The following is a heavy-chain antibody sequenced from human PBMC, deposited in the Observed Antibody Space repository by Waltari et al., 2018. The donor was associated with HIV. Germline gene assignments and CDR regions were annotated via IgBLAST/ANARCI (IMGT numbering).Heavy chain of an antibody. Sequence: QLQLQESGPGLVKPSETLSLTCTVSGGSISSSSYYWGWIRQPPGKGLEWIGSIYYSGSTYYNPSLKSLVTISVDTSKNQFSLKLSSVTAADTAVYYCAGLYYYGSGSQRPVSDYWGQGTLVTVSS. CDR3: AGLYYYGSGSQRPVSDY. V-gene: IGHV4-39*01. D-gene: IGHD3-10*01. CDR1: GGSISSSSYY. CDR2: IYYSGST. J-gene: IGHJ4*02.